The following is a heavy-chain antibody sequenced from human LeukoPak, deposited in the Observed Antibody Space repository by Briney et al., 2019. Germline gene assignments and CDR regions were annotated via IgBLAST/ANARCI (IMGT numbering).Heavy chain of an antibody. CDR3: ARVRVGATISDY. J-gene: IGHJ4*02. CDR1: GYTFTGYY. V-gene: IGHV1-2*02. CDR2: INPNSGGT. Sequence: ASVKVSCKASGYTFTGYYMHWVRQAPGQGLEWMGWINPNSGGTNYAQKFQGRVTMTTDTSTSTAYMELRSLRSDDTAVYYCARVRVGATISDYWGQGTLVTVSS. D-gene: IGHD1-26*01.